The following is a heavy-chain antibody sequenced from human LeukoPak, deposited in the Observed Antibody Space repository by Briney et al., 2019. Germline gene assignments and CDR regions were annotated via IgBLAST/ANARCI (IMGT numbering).Heavy chain of an antibody. Sequence: GASVKVSCKASGYTFTSYGISWARQAPGQGLEWMGWISAYNGNTNYAQKLQGRVTMTTDTSTSTAYMELRSLRSDDTAVYYCARVGTIVVVPAAKSLDYWGQGTLVTVSS. CDR2: ISAYNGNT. CDR3: ARVGTIVVVPAAKSLDY. D-gene: IGHD2-2*01. V-gene: IGHV1-18*01. CDR1: GYTFTSYG. J-gene: IGHJ4*02.